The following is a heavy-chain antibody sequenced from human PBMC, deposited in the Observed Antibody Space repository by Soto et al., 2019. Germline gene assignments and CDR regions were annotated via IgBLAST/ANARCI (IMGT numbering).Heavy chain of an antibody. Sequence: QVQLVESGGGVVQPGRSLRLSCAASGFTFNSYGMHWVRQAPGKGLEWVAVIWYDGSNKYYADSVKGRFTISRDNSKKTLYLQMNSLRAEDTAVYYCARDLWESITMTLSAGGPFDPWGQGTLVTVSS. J-gene: IGHJ5*02. CDR1: GFTFNSYG. CDR2: IWYDGSNK. D-gene: IGHD3-22*01. V-gene: IGHV3-33*01. CDR3: ARDLWESITMTLSAGGPFDP.